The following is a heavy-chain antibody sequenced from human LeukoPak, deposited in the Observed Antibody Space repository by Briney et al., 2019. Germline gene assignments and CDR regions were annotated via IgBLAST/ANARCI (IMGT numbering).Heavy chain of an antibody. CDR3: ARDGGYYLA. D-gene: IGHD3-10*01. V-gene: IGHV3-48*03. Sequence: PGGSLRLSCAASGFTFSSYEMNGVRQAPGKGLEWVSYISSSGSTIYYADSVKGRFTICRDNAKNSLYLQVNSLRGEDRAVFYCARDGGYYLAWGQGTLVTVSS. J-gene: IGHJ4*02. CDR2: ISSSGSTI. CDR1: GFTFSSYE.